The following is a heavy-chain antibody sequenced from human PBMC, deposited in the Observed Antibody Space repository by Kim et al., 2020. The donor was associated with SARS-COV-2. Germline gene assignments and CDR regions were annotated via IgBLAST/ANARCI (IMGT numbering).Heavy chain of an antibody. CDR2: IYYSGST. J-gene: IGHJ6*02. CDR1: GGSISSSSYY. CDR3: ARDLGGSYLYYYGMDV. Sequence: SETLSLTCTVSGGSISSSSYYWGWIRQPPGKGLEWIGSIYYSGSTYYNPSLKSRVTISVDTSKNQFSLKLSSVTAADTAVYYCARDLGGSYLYYYGMDVWGQGTTVTVSS. V-gene: IGHV4-39*07. D-gene: IGHD1-26*01.